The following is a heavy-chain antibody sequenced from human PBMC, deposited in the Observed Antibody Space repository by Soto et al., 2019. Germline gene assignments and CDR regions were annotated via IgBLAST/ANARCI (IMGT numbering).Heavy chain of an antibody. V-gene: IGHV3-30*19. CDR3: ARWGTTGGFDL. J-gene: IGHJ5*02. Sequence: QVQLVESGGGVVQPGTSLRLSCAASGFRFKSFVMHWVRQAPGKGLEWVAFTSYDGNNKDYGDSVKGRFTVSRDNSQNTRHLQMDFLRSEDTALYYCARWGTTGGFDLWGQGTLVSVSS. D-gene: IGHD1-1*01. CDR1: GFRFKSFV. CDR2: TSYDGNNK.